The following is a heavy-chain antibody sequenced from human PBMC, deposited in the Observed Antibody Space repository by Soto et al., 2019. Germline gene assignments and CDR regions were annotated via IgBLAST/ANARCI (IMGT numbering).Heavy chain of an antibody. V-gene: IGHV5-51*03. Sequence: EVQLVPSGAEVKEPGESLKISCKGSGYTFTSYWIGWVRQMPGKGLEWMGSIYPGDSETTYSPSFQGQVTVSVDKSISTADLQWSSLKASDSAVYYCATPRSIILAPTHDAFNIWGQGTMVTVSS. J-gene: IGHJ3*02. D-gene: IGHD5-12*01. CDR2: IYPGDSET. CDR3: ATPRSIILAPTHDAFNI. CDR1: GYTFTSYW.